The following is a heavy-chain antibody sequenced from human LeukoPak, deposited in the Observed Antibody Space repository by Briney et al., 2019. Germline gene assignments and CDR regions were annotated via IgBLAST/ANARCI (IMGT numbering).Heavy chain of an antibody. CDR1: GGSFSGYY. CDR3: AREKTGLDGMDV. V-gene: IGHV4-34*01. Sequence: SETLSLTCAVYGGSFSGYYWSWIRQPRGKGLEWIGEINHSGSTNYNPSLKSRVTISVDTSKNQFSLKLSSVTAADTAVYYCAREKTGLDGMDVWGQGTTVTVSS. J-gene: IGHJ6*02. CDR2: INHSGST.